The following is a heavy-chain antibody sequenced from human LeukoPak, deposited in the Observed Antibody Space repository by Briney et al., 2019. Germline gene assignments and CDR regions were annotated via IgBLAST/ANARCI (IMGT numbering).Heavy chain of an antibody. V-gene: IGHV1-2*06. D-gene: IGHD4-11*01. CDR3: ARGYYDYSNYEFDY. Sequence: ASVKVSCKASGYTFTGYYVHWVRQAPGQGLEWMGRINPNSGGTNYAQKFQGRVTMTRDTSISTACMELSRLRSDDTAVYYCARGYYDYSNYEFDYWGQGTLVTVSS. CDR1: GYTFTGYY. J-gene: IGHJ4*02. CDR2: INPNSGGT.